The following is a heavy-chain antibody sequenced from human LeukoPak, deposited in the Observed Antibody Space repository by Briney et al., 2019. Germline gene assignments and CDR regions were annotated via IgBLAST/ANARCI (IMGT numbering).Heavy chain of an antibody. CDR1: GFTFIDYD. D-gene: IGHD6-19*01. Sequence: GGSLRLSCAASGFTFIDYDMHWVRQAIGKGLEWVSAIGIRGDTHYSASVKGRFTISRENAESSLYLQMNSLRAEDTAVYYCARGGIQVSGIDEFDYWGQGTLVTVSS. J-gene: IGHJ4*02. V-gene: IGHV3-13*01. CDR2: IGIRGDT. CDR3: ARGGIQVSGIDEFDY.